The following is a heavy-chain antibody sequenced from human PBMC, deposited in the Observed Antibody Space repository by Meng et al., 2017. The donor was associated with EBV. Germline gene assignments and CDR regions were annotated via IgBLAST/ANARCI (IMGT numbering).Heavy chain of an antibody. CDR1: GYTFRNYA. J-gene: IGHJ4*02. CDR3: ARGVEENGSHYPFDS. D-gene: IGHD1-1*01. Sequence: QGQMVRSGGEWKRPGASVKVSCKASGYTFRNYAINWMRQVPGQGLEWMGWINTYSGKATFAQGFTGRFVFSLDTPVTTAHLQISGLKTEDSAVYYCARGVEENGSHYPFDSWGQGTLVTVSS. V-gene: IGHV7-4-1*02. CDR2: INTYSGKA.